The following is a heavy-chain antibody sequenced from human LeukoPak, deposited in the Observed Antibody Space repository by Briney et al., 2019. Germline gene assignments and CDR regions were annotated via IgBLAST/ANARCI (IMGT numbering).Heavy chain of an antibody. V-gene: IGHV1-69*06. J-gene: IGHJ4*02. Sequence: GASVKVSCKASGGTFSSYAISWVRQAPGQGLEWMGGIIPIFGTANYAQKFQGRVTITADKSTSTAYLELSSLRSEDTAVYNCXXXXXHYRVWDDYESTVLSYWGQGTLVTVSS. CDR3: XXXXXHYRVWDDYESTVLSY. D-gene: IGHD3-22*01. CDR2: IIPIFGTA. CDR1: GGTFSSYA.